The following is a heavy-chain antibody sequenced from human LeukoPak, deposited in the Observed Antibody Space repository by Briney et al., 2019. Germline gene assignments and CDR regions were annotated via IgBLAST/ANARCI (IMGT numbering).Heavy chain of an antibody. CDR1: GVSISSSSYY. J-gene: IGHJ5*02. Sequence: PSETLSLTCTVSGVSISSSSYYWGWIRQPPGKGLEWIGNIYYSGSTYYNPSLKSRVTISVDTSKNQFSLKLSSVTAADTAVYYCARDRATTHWFDPWGQGTLVTVSS. CDR2: IYYSGST. V-gene: IGHV4-39*07. CDR3: ARDRATTHWFDP. D-gene: IGHD5-12*01.